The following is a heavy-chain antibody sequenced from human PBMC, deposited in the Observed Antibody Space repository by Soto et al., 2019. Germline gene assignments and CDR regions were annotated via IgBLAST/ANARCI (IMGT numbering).Heavy chain of an antibody. CDR1: GGTFSSYA. CDR2: IIPIFGTA. Sequence: ASVKVSCKASGGTFSSYAISWVRQAPGQGLEWMGGIIPIFGTANYAQKFQGRVTITADESTSTAYMELSSLRSEDTAVYYCARGLTGIAVAGTIREYYYYYYGMDVWGQGTTVTV. V-gene: IGHV1-69*13. J-gene: IGHJ6*02. CDR3: ARGLTGIAVAGTIREYYYYYYGMDV. D-gene: IGHD6-19*01.